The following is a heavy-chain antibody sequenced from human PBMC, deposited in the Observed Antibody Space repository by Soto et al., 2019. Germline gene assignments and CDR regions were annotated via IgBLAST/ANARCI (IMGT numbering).Heavy chain of an antibody. J-gene: IGHJ4*02. D-gene: IGHD6-6*01. V-gene: IGHV4-59*01. Sequence: SETLSLTCSVSGGSISSYYWSWIRQPPGKGLEWIGYIYDSGSTNYNPSLKSRVTISVDTSKNQFSLKLTSVTAADTAVYYCAAPPRYWGQGTLVTVSS. CDR1: GGSISSYY. CDR3: AAPPRY. CDR2: IYDSGST.